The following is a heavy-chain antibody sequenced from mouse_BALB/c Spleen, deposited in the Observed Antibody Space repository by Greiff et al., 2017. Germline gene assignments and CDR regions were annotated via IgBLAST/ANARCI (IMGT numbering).Heavy chain of an antibody. CDR1: GFSLTSYG. D-gene: IGHD2-2*01. J-gene: IGHJ3*01. CDR2: IWAGGST. Sequence: VKLMESGPGLVAPSQSLSITCTVSGFSLTSYGVHWVRQPPGKGLEWLGVIWAGGSTNYNSALMSRLSISKDNSKSQVFLKMNSLQTDDTAMYYCAREGYGYDGFAYWGQGTLVTVSA. CDR3: AREGYGYDGFAY. V-gene: IGHV2-9*02.